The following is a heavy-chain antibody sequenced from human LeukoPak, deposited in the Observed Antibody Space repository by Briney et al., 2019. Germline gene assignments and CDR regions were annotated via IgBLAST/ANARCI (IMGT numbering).Heavy chain of an antibody. CDR2: IYHSGST. CDR3: ARPVGFYGAFDI. J-gene: IGHJ3*02. V-gene: IGHV4-30-2*01. Sequence: SQTLSLTCTVSGGSISSGGYYWSWIRQPPGKGLEWIGYIYHSGSTYYNPSLKSRVTISVDRSKNQFSLKLSSVTAADTAVYYCARPVGFYGAFDIWGQGTMVTVSS. CDR1: GGSISSGGYY. D-gene: IGHD2/OR15-2a*01.